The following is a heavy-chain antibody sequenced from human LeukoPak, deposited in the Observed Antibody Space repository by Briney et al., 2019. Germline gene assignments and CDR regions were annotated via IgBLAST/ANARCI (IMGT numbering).Heavy chain of an antibody. J-gene: IGHJ4*02. CDR3: ARDGFLTPFGYYDSSAVDY. Sequence: PGGSLRLSCAASGFTVSSNDMSWVRQAPGKGLEWVSLIYSDGSIYYADFVKGRFTISRDNSKNTLYLQMNSLRAEDTAVYYCARDGFLTPFGYYDSSAVDYWGQGTLVTVSS. CDR2: IYSDGSI. V-gene: IGHV3-53*01. D-gene: IGHD3-22*01. CDR1: GFTVSSND.